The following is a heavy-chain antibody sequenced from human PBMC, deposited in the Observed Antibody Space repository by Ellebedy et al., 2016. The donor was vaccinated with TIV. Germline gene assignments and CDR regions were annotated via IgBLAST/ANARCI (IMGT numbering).Heavy chain of an antibody. J-gene: IGHJ6*02. CDR2: IYSGGST. CDR1: GFTVSSNY. CDR3: ARELGGYDYSNYKYYYYGMDV. D-gene: IGHD4-11*01. Sequence: GESLKISCAASGFTVSSNYMSWVRQAPGKGLEWVSVIYSGGSTYYADSVKGRFTISRDNSKNTLYLQMNSLRAEDTAVYYCARELGGYDYSNYKYYYYGMDVWGQGTTVTVSS. V-gene: IGHV3-53*01.